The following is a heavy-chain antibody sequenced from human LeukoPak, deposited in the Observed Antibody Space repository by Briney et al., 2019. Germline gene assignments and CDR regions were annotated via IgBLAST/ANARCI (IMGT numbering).Heavy chain of an antibody. CDR1: GFTFSDYY. CDR3: ARLRYGSPTSIWWFDP. D-gene: IGHD3-9*01. J-gene: IGHJ5*02. V-gene: IGHV3-11*06. CDR2: ISSSSSYT. Sequence: GGSLRLSCAASGFTFSDYYMSWIRQAPGKGVEWVSYISSSSSYTNYADSVKGRFTISRDNAKNSLYLQMNSLRAEDTAVYYCARLRYGSPTSIWWFDPWGQGTLVTVSS.